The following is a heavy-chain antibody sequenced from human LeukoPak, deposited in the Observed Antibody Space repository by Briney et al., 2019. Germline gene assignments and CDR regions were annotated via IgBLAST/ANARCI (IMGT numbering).Heavy chain of an antibody. J-gene: IGHJ3*02. CDR2: ISSDGRTQ. V-gene: IGHV3-30*18. D-gene: IGHD1-26*01. Sequence: GGSLRLSCATSGFSFSNYGMNWVRQAPGKGPEWVAIISSDGRTQIYADSVKGRFTISRDNLKNTLNLQMNYLEAEDTAVYYCAKEEGWGVNSFDMWGQGTMVTVSS. CDR3: AKEEGWGVNSFDM. CDR1: GFSFSNYG.